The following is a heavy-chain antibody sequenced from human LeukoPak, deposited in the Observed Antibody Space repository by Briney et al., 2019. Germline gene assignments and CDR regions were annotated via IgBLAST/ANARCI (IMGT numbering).Heavy chain of an antibody. CDR2: ISAYNGNT. CDR1: GYTFTSYG. J-gene: IGHJ4*02. V-gene: IGHV1-18*01. CDR3: ARVGLRELLKGDFDY. Sequence: ASVKVSCKASGYTFTSYGISWVRQAPGQGLEWMGWISAYNGNTNYAQKLQGRVTMTTDTSTSTAYMELRSLRSDDTAVYYCARVGLRELLKGDFDYRGQGTLVTVSS. D-gene: IGHD1-26*01.